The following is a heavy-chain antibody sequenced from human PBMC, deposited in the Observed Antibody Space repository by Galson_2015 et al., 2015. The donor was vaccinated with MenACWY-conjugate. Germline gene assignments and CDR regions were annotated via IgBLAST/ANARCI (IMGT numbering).Heavy chain of an antibody. CDR3: ARVPRIMGAITAGRPSYYYYMDV. V-gene: IGHV1-69*13. D-gene: IGHD5-12*01. Sequence: SVKVSCKASGGTFSSYAISWVRQAPGQGLEWMGGIIPIFGTANYAQKFQGGVTITADESTSTAYMELSSLRSEDTAVYYCARVPRIMGAITAGRPSYYYYMDVWGKGTTVTVSS. CDR1: GGTFSSYA. CDR2: IIPIFGTA. J-gene: IGHJ6*03.